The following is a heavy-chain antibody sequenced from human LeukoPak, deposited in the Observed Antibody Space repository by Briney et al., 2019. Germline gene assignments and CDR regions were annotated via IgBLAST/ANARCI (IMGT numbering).Heavy chain of an antibody. CDR3: ARGRVSSSTYYSTYYYYSYMDV. Sequence: SETLSLTCSVSGDTISIYYWTWIRQPPGKGLEWIGYIDHTGTTSYNPSLNSRVTIARDTSKNHFSLDLTSVTAADTAVYFCARGRVSSSTYYSTYYYYSYMDVWGKGTTVIVSS. V-gene: IGHV4-59*01. J-gene: IGHJ6*03. D-gene: IGHD4-11*01. CDR2: IDHTGTT. CDR1: GDTISIYY.